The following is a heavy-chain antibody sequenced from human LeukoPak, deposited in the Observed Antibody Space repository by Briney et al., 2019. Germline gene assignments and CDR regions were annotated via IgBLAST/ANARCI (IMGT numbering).Heavy chain of an antibody. CDR3: ARGRGTSGSNRDFYYYCYMDV. CDR2: MNDGNGNT. Sequence: ASVKVSCKASGYIFTDYAIHWLRQAPGQRPEWMGWMNDGNGNTKYSQKFQGRITLIRDTSAATAYMELSSLRHDDLAVYYCARGRGTSGSNRDFYYYCYMDVWGKGTTVTVSS. J-gene: IGHJ6*03. V-gene: IGHV1-3*01. CDR1: GYIFTDYA. D-gene: IGHD2-15*01.